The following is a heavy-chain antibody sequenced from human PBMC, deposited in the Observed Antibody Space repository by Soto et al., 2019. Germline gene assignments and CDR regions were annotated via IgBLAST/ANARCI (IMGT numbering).Heavy chain of an antibody. J-gene: IGHJ4*02. CDR1: GFTFSSYA. Sequence: GGSLRIYCAASGFTFSSYAMIWVRQAPVKGLEWVSAISGSGGSTYYADSVKGRFTISRDNSKNTLYLQMNSLRAEDTAVYYCAKAPERTYYDILTGPFDYWGQGTRVTVSS. CDR3: AKAPERTYYDILTGPFDY. CDR2: ISGSGGST. D-gene: IGHD3-9*01. V-gene: IGHV3-23*01.